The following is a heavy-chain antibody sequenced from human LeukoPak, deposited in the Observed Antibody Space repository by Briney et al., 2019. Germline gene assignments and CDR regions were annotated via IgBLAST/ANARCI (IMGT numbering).Heavy chain of an antibody. Sequence: GGSLRLSCAASGFTFSSYWMHWVRQAPGKGLVWVSRINSDGSSTSYADSVKGRFTISRDNDKNTLYLQMNSLRAEDTAAYYCARATAYYGGNLDYWGQGTLVTVSS. V-gene: IGHV3-74*01. CDR1: GFTFSSYW. CDR2: INSDGSST. D-gene: IGHD4-23*01. CDR3: ARATAYYGGNLDY. J-gene: IGHJ4*02.